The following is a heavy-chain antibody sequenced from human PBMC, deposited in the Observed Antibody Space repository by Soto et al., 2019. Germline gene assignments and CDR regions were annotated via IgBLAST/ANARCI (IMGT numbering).Heavy chain of an antibody. CDR3: PKPSPITFGGVIVPYFDY. J-gene: IGHJ4*02. D-gene: IGHD3-16*02. CDR2: ISGSGGST. V-gene: IGHV3-23*01. Sequence: GGSLRLSCAASGFTFSSYAMSWVRQAPGKGLEWVSAISGSGGSTYYADSVKGRFTISRDNSKNTLYLQMNSLRAEDTAVYSCPKPSPITFGGVIVPYFDYWGQGTLVTAPQ. CDR1: GFTFSSYA.